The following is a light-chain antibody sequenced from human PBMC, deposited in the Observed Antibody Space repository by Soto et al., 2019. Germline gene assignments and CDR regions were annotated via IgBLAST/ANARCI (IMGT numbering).Light chain of an antibody. V-gene: IGKV3-15*01. Sequence: EILMTQSPATLSVSPGERVILSCRASQSVGSTLAWYQQKPGQAPRLLIRGASTRATGVPARFSGSGSGTEFTLTLSSLPSEDFAVYYCQQYSTSLTFGGGTTLEIK. CDR1: QSVGST. CDR2: GAS. J-gene: IGKJ4*02. CDR3: QQYSTSLT.